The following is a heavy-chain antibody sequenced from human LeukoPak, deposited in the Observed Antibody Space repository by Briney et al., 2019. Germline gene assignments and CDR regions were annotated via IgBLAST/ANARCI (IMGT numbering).Heavy chain of an antibody. J-gene: IGHJ4*02. CDR2: ISWDGGST. V-gene: IGHV3-43D*04. Sequence: GGSLRLSCAASGFTFDDYAMHWVRQAPGKGLEWVSLISWDGGSTYYADSVKGRFTISRDDSKNSLYLQMNSLRAKDTALYYCAKGSSGYYSHFDYWGQGTLVTVSS. CDR1: GFTFDDYA. CDR3: AKGSSGYYSHFDY. D-gene: IGHD3-22*01.